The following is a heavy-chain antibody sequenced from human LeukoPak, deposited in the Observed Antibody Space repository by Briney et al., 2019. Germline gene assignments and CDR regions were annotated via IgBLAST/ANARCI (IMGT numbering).Heavy chain of an antibody. CDR1: GGSITSHY. CDR3: TRLLDNDSSGDPDTFDM. D-gene: IGHD3-22*01. V-gene: IGHV4-59*08. J-gene: IGHJ3*02. CDR2: TYYSGRT. Sequence: SETLSLTCTVSGGSITSHYWSWIRQAPGKGLEGIGFTYYSGRTKYNPSLQSRVTISLDTSEKKFSLKVTSVTAADTAVYYCTRLLDNDSSGDPDTFDMWGQGTVVTVSS.